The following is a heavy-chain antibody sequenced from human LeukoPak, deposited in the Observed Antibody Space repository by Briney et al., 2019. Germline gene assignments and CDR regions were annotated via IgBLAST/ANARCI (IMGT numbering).Heavy chain of an antibody. V-gene: IGHV1-2*06. D-gene: IGHD6-13*01. J-gene: IGHJ4*02. CDR1: GYTFTGYY. CDR3: ASYSIAAAGIIYYFDY. Sequence: SVKVSCKASGYTFTGYYMHWVRQAPGQGLEWMGRINPNSGGTNYAQKFQGRVTMTRDTSISTAYMELSRLRSDDTAVYYCASYSIAAAGIIYYFDYWGQGTLVTVSS. CDR2: INPNSGGT.